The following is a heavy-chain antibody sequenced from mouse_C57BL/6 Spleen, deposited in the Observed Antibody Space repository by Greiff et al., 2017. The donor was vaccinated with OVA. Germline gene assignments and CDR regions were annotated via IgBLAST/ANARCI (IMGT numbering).Heavy chain of an antibody. V-gene: IGHV7-3*01. Sequence: EVQLVESGGGLVQPGGSLSLSCAASGFTFTDYYMSWVRQPPGKALEWLGFISHKASGYTSEYSATVKGRFTISRANSQSILYLQMNALRAEDSATYYCARSRTRYFDDWGTGTTVTVSS. J-gene: IGHJ1*03. CDR2: ISHKASGYTS. CDR3: ARSRTRYFDD. CDR1: GFTFTDYY.